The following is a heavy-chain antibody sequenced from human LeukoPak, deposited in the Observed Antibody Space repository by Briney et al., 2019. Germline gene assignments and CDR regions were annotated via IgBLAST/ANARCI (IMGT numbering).Heavy chain of an antibody. V-gene: IGHV4-4*07. CDR3: AADGGSGWYHH. CDR2: IHTSGST. D-gene: IGHD6-13*01. CDR1: GGSIRSYY. Sequence: SETLSLTCTVSGGSIRSYYWNWIRQAAGEKLEWIGRIHTSGSTNYNPSLKSRLTASVDTSKNQFSLELTSVTAADTAVYYCAADGGSGWYHHWGQGTLVTVSS. J-gene: IGHJ5*02.